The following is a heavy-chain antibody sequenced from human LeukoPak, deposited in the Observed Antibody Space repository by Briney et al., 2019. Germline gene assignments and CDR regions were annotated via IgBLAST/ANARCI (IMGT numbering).Heavy chain of an antibody. V-gene: IGHV4-4*09. D-gene: IGHD6-6*01. CDR2: IYSSGST. CDR3: ARLGGSSFKD. J-gene: IGHJ4*02. Sequence: SETLSLTCSVSGGSISTYHWSWIRQPPGKGLERIGYIYSSGSTDYNPSLKSRVTISIDTSKNQFSLQLSSVTAADTAVYYCARLGGSSFKDWGQGTLVTVSS. CDR1: GGSISTYH.